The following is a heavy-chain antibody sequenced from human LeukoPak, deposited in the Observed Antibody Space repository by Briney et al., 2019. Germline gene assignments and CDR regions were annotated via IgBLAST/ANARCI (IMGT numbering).Heavy chain of an antibody. J-gene: IGHJ3*02. Sequence: SETLSLTCTVSGGSISSYYWSWIRQPPGKGLEWIGYIYYSGSTNYNPSLKSRVTISVDTSKNQFSLKLSSVTAADTAVYYCAREGAHTTGRYDSSGYSRVGRAFDIWGQGTMVTVSS. CDR1: GGSISSYY. V-gene: IGHV4-59*01. CDR2: IYYSGST. D-gene: IGHD3-22*01. CDR3: AREGAHTTGRYDSSGYSRVGRAFDI.